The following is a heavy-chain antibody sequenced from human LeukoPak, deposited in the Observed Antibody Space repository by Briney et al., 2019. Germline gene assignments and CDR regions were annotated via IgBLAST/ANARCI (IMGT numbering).Heavy chain of an antibody. Sequence: ASVKVSCKASGYTFTSYDINCVRQATGQGLEWMGWMNPNSGNTGYAQKFQGRVTMTRNTSISTAYMELSRLRSEDAAVYYCARGGWNDGPHYWGQGTLVTVSS. V-gene: IGHV1-8*01. CDR3: ARGGWNDGPHY. J-gene: IGHJ4*02. D-gene: IGHD1-1*01. CDR2: MNPNSGNT. CDR1: GYTFTSYD.